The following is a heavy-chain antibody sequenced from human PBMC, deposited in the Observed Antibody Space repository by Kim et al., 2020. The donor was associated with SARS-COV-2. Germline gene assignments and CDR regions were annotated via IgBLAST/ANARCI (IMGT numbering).Heavy chain of an antibody. CDR2: TYYRSKWYN. CDR1: GDSVSSNSAA. V-gene: IGHV6-1*01. Sequence: SQTLSLTCAISGDSVSSNSAAWNWIRQSPSRGLEWLGRTYYRSKWYNDYAVSVKSRITINPDTSKNQFSLQLNSVTPEDTAVYYCASSPVAGYYYYYGMDVWGQGTTVTVSS. J-gene: IGHJ6*02. D-gene: IGHD6-19*01. CDR3: ASSPVAGYYYYYGMDV.